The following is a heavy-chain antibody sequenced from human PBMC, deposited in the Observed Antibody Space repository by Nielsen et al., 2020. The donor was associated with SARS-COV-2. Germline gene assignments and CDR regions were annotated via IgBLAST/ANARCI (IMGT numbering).Heavy chain of an antibody. Sequence: ASVKVSCKASGYTFTGYYMHWVRQAPGQGLEWMGRINPNSGGTNYAQKFQGRVTMTRDTSISTAYMELSRLRSDDTAVYYCARSFHFRQVGELYPVDYWGQGTLVTVSS. CDR3: ARSFHFRQVGELYPVDY. V-gene: IGHV1-2*06. CDR1: GYTFTGYY. CDR2: INPNSGGT. J-gene: IGHJ4*02. D-gene: IGHD3-16*01.